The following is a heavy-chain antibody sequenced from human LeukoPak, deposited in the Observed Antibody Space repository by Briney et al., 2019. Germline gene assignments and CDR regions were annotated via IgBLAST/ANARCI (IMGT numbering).Heavy chain of an antibody. CDR1: GFTFTSYW. V-gene: IGHV3-7*01. D-gene: IGHD4-17*01. CDR3: ARVGRVTTPRYSDY. CDR2: IEEHGSQK. Sequence: GGSLRLSCAASGFTFTSYWMSWVRQAPGKGLEWVANIEEHGSQKYYVDSVKGRFTTSRDNAKNSVYLQMNSLRAEDTAVYYCARVGRVTTPRYSDYWGQGTLVTVSS. J-gene: IGHJ4*02.